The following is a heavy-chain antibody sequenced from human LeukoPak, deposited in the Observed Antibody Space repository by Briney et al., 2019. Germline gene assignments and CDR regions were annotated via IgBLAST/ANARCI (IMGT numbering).Heavy chain of an antibody. CDR3: AKGLDYYGSGSYRDYYSYYGTDA. CDR1: GFTVSSNY. V-gene: IGHV3-23*01. CDR2: ISDSGNTT. D-gene: IGHD3-10*01. Sequence: GGSLRLSCAASGFTVSSNYMSWVRQAPGKGLEWVSVISDSGNTTYYAGSVKGRFTISRDNSKNTLYLQMSSLRAEDTAVYYCAKGLDYYGSGSYRDYYSYYGTDAWGQGATVTVSS. J-gene: IGHJ6*02.